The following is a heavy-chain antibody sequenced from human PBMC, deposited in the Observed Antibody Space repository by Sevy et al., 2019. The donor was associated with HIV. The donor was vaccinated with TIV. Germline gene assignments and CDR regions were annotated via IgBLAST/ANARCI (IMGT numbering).Heavy chain of an antibody. Sequence: ASVKVSCKASGYTFTSYGISWVRQAPGQGLAWMGWISAYNGNTNYAQKLQGRVTMTTDTSTSTAYMELRSLRSDDTAVYYCARDVAKYCSGGSCSHHDAFDIWGQGTMVTVSS. V-gene: IGHV1-18*01. CDR1: GYTFTSYG. J-gene: IGHJ3*02. CDR3: ARDVAKYCSGGSCSHHDAFDI. CDR2: ISAYNGNT. D-gene: IGHD2-15*01.